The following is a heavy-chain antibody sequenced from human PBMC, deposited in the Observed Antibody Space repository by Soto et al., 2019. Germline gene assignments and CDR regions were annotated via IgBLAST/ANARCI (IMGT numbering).Heavy chain of an antibody. CDR2: IVPMLGTP. CDR3: ARNGTYSSSLSQYSGMDV. CDR1: GGTFDNFI. V-gene: IGHV1-69*01. Sequence: QVQLVQSGAEVKEPGSSVRVSCKASGGTFDNFIMNWVRQTPGRGLEWMGGIVPMLGTPTYAEKFKGRVTISATGSTSTRYMEVTSLRSDDTAIYYGARNGTYSSSLSQYSGMDVWGQGTTVTVSS. J-gene: IGHJ6*02. D-gene: IGHD1-26*01.